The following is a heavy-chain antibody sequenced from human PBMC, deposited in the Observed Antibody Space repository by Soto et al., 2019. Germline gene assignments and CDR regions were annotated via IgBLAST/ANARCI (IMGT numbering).Heavy chain of an antibody. CDR2: VNQDGSEK. D-gene: IGHD6-25*01. J-gene: IGHJ4*01. Sequence: EVQLVESGGGLVQPGGSLRLSCVVSAISFRTYWMNWVRQAPGKGPEWVAKVNQDGSEKNYVGTVKGRFTISRDNAKNSLYLKMNNLRVDDTAIYYCAGGSGWPEEYWGHGTLVTVSS. CDR3: AGGSGWPEEY. V-gene: IGHV3-7*04. CDR1: AISFRTYW.